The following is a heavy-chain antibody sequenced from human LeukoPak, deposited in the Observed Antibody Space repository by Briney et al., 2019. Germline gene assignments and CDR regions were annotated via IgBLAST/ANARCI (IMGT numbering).Heavy chain of an antibody. CDR2: IYYSGST. V-gene: IGHV4-61*01. J-gene: IGHJ3*02. CDR1: GGSISSSSYY. Sequence: SETLSLTCTVSGGSISSSSYYWGWIRQPPGKGLEWIGYIYYSGSTNYNPSLKSRVTISVDTSKNQFSLKLSSVTAADTAVYYCAREVNYYDSSGYYHDAFDIWGQGTMVTVSS. CDR3: AREVNYYDSSGYYHDAFDI. D-gene: IGHD3-22*01.